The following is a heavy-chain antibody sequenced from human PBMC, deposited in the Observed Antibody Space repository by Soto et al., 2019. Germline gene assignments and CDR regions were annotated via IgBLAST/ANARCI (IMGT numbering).Heavy chain of an antibody. CDR1: GFTFSSYA. CDR2: ISGSGGST. Sequence: EVQLLESGGGLVQPGGSLSLSCAASGFTFSSYAMSWVRQAPGKGLEWVSDISGSGGSTYYADSVKGRFTISRDNSKNTLYLQMNSRRAEDTAVYYCAKDPGPDHSRGWYKKTPNNWFDPWGQGTLVTVSS. CDR3: AKDPGPDHSRGWYKKTPNNWFDP. D-gene: IGHD6-19*01. V-gene: IGHV3-23*01. J-gene: IGHJ5*02.